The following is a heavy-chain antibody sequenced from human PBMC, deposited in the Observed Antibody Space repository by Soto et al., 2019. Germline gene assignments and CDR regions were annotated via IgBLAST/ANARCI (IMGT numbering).Heavy chain of an antibody. Sequence: QVQLVQSGAEVKKPGASVKVSCKASGYTFTSYDINWVRQATGQGLEWMGWMNPNSGNTGYTQKFQGRVTMTRNTSISTAYMELGRLRSEDTAVYYCARGYEGHYDFGRFDPWGQGTLVTVSS. CDR2: MNPNSGNT. D-gene: IGHD3-3*01. CDR3: ARGYEGHYDFGRFDP. CDR1: GYTFTSYD. J-gene: IGHJ5*02. V-gene: IGHV1-8*01.